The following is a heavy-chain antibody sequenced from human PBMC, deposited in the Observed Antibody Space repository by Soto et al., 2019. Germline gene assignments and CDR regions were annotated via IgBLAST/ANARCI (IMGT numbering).Heavy chain of an antibody. Sequence: EVQLVESGGGLVQPGGSLRLSCAASGFTFSSYWMHWVRQAPGKGLVWVSRINSDGSSTSYADSVKGRFTISRDNAKNTLYLQMNSLRAEDTAVYYCARDPALRGDSGYDLFWAFDIWGQGTMVTGSS. J-gene: IGHJ3*02. CDR1: GFTFSSYW. CDR3: ARDPALRGDSGYDLFWAFDI. CDR2: INSDGSST. D-gene: IGHD5-12*01. V-gene: IGHV3-74*01.